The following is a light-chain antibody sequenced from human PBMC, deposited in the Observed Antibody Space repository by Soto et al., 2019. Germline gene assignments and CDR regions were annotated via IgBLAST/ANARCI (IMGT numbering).Light chain of an antibody. J-gene: IGKJ5*01. CDR3: QQYGPYPIT. V-gene: IGKV1-39*01. Sequence: DIQITQSPASLSASVGDRVSITGRASQSISSSFNRYQQKQATAPQILIYAASSLQSAVPSRFSGSGSGTALTLTIHGLQPEDFATYYCQQYGPYPITFGQGTRLEIK. CDR2: AAS. CDR1: QSISSS.